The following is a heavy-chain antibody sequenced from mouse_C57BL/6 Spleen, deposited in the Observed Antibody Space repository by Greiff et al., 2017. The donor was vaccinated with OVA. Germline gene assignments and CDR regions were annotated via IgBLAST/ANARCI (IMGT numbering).Heavy chain of an antibody. D-gene: IGHD3-3*01. J-gene: IGHJ3*01. CDR3: ARKGTGSFAY. CDR2: IYPRSGNT. V-gene: IGHV1-81*01. Sequence: VQLVESGAELARPGASVKLSCKASGYTFTSYGISWVKQRTGQGLEWIGEIYPRSGNTYYNEKFKGKATLTADKSSITAYMELRSLTSRDSAVYFCARKGTGSFAYWGQGTLVTVSA. CDR1: GYTFTSYG.